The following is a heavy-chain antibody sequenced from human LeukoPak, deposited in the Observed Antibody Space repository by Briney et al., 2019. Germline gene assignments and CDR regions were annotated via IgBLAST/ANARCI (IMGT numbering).Heavy chain of an antibody. CDR3: AKKEAFCSGGSCYSNGMDV. CDR2: IYSGGDT. D-gene: IGHD2-15*01. Sequence: GGSLRLSCAASGLTVTSNYMSWIRQAPGKGLEWVSVIYSGGDTYYADSVKGRFTISRDNSKNTLYLQMNSLRAEDTAVYYCAKKEAFCSGGSCYSNGMDVWGQGTTVTVSS. J-gene: IGHJ6*02. CDR1: GLTVTSNY. V-gene: IGHV3-53*01.